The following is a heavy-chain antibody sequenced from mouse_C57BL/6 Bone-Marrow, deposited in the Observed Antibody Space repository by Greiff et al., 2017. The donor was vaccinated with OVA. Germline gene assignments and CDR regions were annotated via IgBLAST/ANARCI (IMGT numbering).Heavy chain of an antibody. CDR3: AIEGICTTVVEGDY. J-gene: IGHJ2*01. D-gene: IGHD1-1*01. V-gene: IGHV1-74*01. CDR1: GYTFTSYW. Sequence: QVQLQQPGAELVKPGASVKVSCKASGYTFTSYWMHWVKQRPGQGLEWIGRIHPSDSDTNYNQKFKGKATLTVDKSSSTAYMQLGSLTSEDSAVYYCAIEGICTTVVEGDYWGQGTTLTVSS. CDR2: IHPSDSDT.